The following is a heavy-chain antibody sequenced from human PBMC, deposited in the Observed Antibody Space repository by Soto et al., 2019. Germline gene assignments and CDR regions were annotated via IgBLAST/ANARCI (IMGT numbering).Heavy chain of an antibody. CDR3: ARKILWFGNIYYYYGMDV. D-gene: IGHD3-10*01. CDR1: GYTFTSYD. J-gene: IGHJ6*02. CDR2: MNPNSGNT. V-gene: IGHV1-8*01. Sequence: ASVKVSCKASGYTFTSYDINWVRQATGQGLEWMGWMNPNSGNTGYAQKFQGRVTMTRNTSISTAYMELRSLRSDDTAVYYCARKILWFGNIYYYYGMDVWGQGTKVTVSS.